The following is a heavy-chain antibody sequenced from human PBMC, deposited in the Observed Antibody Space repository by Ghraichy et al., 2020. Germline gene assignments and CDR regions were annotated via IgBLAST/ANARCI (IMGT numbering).Heavy chain of an antibody. CDR1: GFTVSSNY. CDR2: IYSGGST. V-gene: IGHV3-53*01. J-gene: IGHJ4*02. Sequence: GGSLRLSCAASGFTVSSNYMSWVRQAPGKGLEWVSVIYSGGSTYYADSVKGRFTISRDNSKNTLYLQMNSLRAEETAVYYCARDYYSSSSWGYYFDYWGQGTLVTVSS. D-gene: IGHD6-6*01. CDR3: ARDYYSSSSWGYYFDY.